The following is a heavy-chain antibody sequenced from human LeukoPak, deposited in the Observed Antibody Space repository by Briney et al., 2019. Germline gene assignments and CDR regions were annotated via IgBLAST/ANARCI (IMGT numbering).Heavy chain of an antibody. Sequence: GGSLRLSXSASGFTISSYWMHWVRQTPGKGLVWLSRINPAGSVTNHADSVRGRFTISRDTATNTLYLEMNSLRAEDTAVYYCSRDFVGAEDYWGQGTLVTVSS. CDR2: INPAGSVT. CDR3: SRDFVGAEDY. J-gene: IGHJ4*02. CDR1: GFTISSYW. D-gene: IGHD3-16*01. V-gene: IGHV3-74*01.